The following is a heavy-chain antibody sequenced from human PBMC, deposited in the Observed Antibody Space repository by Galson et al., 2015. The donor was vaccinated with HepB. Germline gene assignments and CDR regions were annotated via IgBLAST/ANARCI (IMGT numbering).Heavy chain of an antibody. CDR1: GFTFSDSA. D-gene: IGHD3-9*01. CDR3: ARGGYDILTGYHHPYYFDY. J-gene: IGHJ4*02. Sequence: LRLSCAASGFTFSDSAMSWVRQSPGQGLEWIGYIYSNGATNYNPPLNLRAAMSVATSKNQFSLKLSSVTAADTAVYYCARGGYDILTGYHHPYYFDYWGQGTLVTVSS. CDR2: IYSNGAT. V-gene: IGHV4-59*01.